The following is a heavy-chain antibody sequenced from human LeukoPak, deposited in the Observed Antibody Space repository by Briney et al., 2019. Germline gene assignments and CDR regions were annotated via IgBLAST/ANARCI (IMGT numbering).Heavy chain of an antibody. V-gene: IGHV1-69*04. J-gene: IGHJ6*02. D-gene: IGHD4-17*01. Sequence: SVKVSCKASGGTFSSYAISWVRQAPGQGLEWMGRIIPILGIANYAQKFQGRVTITADKSTSTAYMELSSLRSEDTAVYYCARGMTTVTTYYYGMDVWGQGTTVTVSS. CDR3: ARGMTTVTTYYYGMDV. CDR1: GGTFSSYA. CDR2: IIPILGIA.